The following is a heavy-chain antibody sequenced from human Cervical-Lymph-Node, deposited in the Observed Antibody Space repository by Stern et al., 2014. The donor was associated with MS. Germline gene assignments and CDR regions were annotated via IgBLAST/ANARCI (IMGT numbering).Heavy chain of an antibody. J-gene: IGHJ4*02. CDR3: ARGHRDYSSSPYFDY. V-gene: IGHV7-4-1*02. CDR1: GYTLTTYI. Sequence: VQLEESGSELKKPGASVKVSCKASGYTLTTYIMNWLRQAPGQGLEWMGWINTNTGNPTYAQGFTGRFVFSLDTSVSTTYLQISSLKAEDTAVYYCARGHRDYSSSPYFDYWGQGTLVTVSS. CDR2: INTNTGNP. D-gene: IGHD6-6*01.